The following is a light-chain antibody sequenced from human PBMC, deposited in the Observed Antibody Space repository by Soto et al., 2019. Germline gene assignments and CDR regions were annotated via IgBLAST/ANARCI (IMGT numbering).Light chain of an antibody. J-gene: IGLJ2*01. V-gene: IGLV1-51*01. CDR1: SSNIGNNY. CDR2: DNN. CDR3: ATWDGSLPGEV. Sequence: QSVLTQSPSVSAAPGQKVTISCSGSSSNIGNNYVSWYQQLPGTAPKLLIYDNNKRPSRIPDRFSGSKSGTSGTLDITGLQTGDESEYYCATWDGSLPGEVFGGGTQLPVL.